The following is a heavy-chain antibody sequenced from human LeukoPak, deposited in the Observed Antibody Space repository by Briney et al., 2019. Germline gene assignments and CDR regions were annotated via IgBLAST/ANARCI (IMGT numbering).Heavy chain of an antibody. Sequence: ASVKVSCKVSGYTLTELSMHWVRQAPGKGLEWMGGFDPEDGETIYAQKFQGRVTMTEDTSTDTAYMELSSLRSEDTAVYYCATEGYYYDSSGYPLDYWGQGTLVTVSS. J-gene: IGHJ4*02. V-gene: IGHV1-24*01. D-gene: IGHD3-22*01. CDR2: FDPEDGET. CDR1: GYTLTELS. CDR3: ATEGYYYDSSGYPLDY.